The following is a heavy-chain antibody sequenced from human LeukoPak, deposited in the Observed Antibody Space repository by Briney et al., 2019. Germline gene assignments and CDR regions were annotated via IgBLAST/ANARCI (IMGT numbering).Heavy chain of an antibody. Sequence: GGSLRLSCSASGFTFGDYTMSWIRQAPGKGLEWVSSISRSSSYIYYADSVKGRFTISRDNAKNSLYLQMNSLRAEDTAVYYCARNGYNPDAFDIWGQGTMVTVSS. J-gene: IGHJ3*02. D-gene: IGHD5-24*01. CDR1: GFTFGDYT. CDR3: ARNGYNPDAFDI. CDR2: ISRSSSYI. V-gene: IGHV3-21*01.